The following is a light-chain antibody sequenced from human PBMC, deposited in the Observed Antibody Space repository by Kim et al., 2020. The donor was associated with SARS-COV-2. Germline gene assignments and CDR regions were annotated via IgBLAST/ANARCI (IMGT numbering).Light chain of an antibody. CDR2: FDD. Sequence: QRVTISCSGSNSNIGTNAVSWYQQLPGKAPKLLIYFDDLLPSGVSDRFSGSKSDTSASLAISGLQSEDEADDYCATWDDSLNGVVFGGGTKLTVL. CDR1: NSNIGTNA. J-gene: IGLJ2*01. CDR3: ATWDDSLNGVV. V-gene: IGLV1-36*01.